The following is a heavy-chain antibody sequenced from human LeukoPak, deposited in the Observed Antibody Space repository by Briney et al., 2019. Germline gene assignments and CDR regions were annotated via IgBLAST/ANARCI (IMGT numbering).Heavy chain of an antibody. CDR2: ISGGGVST. CDR1: GFALSSTA. CDR3: AKSKDYYGSGSYDDY. J-gene: IGHJ4*02. Sequence: GGSLRPSGAASGFALSSTAMTWVCKAPGKGLKWFSAISGGGVSTDYAHSVKGRFTISRDNSKTTLYLQMNSLRAEDTAVYYCAKSKDYYGSGSYDDYWGQGTLVTVSS. D-gene: IGHD3-10*01. V-gene: IGHV3-23*01.